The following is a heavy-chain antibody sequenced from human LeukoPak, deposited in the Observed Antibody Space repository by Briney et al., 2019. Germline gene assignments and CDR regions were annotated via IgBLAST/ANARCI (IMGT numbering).Heavy chain of an antibody. CDR3: AREGTYYDFWSGSYWFDP. CDR2: INPNSGGT. CDR1: GYTFTGYY. D-gene: IGHD3-3*01. J-gene: IGHJ5*02. V-gene: IGHV1-2*06. Sequence: PGASVKVSCKASGYTFTGYYMHWVRQAPGQGLEWMGRINPNSGGTNYAQKFQGRVTMTRDTSISTAYMELSRLRSDDTAVYYCAREGTYYDFWSGSYWFDPWGQGTLVTVSS.